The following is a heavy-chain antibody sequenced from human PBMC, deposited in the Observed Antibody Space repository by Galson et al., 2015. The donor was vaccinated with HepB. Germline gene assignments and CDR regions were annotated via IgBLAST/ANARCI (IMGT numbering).Heavy chain of an antibody. CDR2: VFDDGRT. V-gene: IGHV4-4*02. D-gene: IGHD3-10*01. CDR3: ARHTAISGSRGFDY. CDR1: GGSINGHW. J-gene: IGHJ4*02. Sequence: ETLSLTCVVSGGSINGHWWSWVRQPPGKGLEWIGEVFDDGRTHYDPPLEGRVTMSVDKYSNHVSLQLTYMTAADTAVYYCARHTAISGSRGFDYGGQGTRVTVYS.